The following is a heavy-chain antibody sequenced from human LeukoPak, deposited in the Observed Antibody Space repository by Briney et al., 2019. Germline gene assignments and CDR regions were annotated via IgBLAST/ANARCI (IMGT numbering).Heavy chain of an antibody. V-gene: IGHV1-46*01. D-gene: IGHD3-9*01. Sequence: ASVKVSCKASGYTFTSYYMHWVRQAPGQGLEWMGLLNPSGGSTSYAQKFQGRVTMTRDTSTSTVYMELSSLRSEDTAVYYCARAYPSGYDILTGYYHFDYWGQGTLVTVSS. CDR2: LNPSGGST. J-gene: IGHJ4*02. CDR1: GYTFTSYY. CDR3: ARAYPSGYDILTGYYHFDY.